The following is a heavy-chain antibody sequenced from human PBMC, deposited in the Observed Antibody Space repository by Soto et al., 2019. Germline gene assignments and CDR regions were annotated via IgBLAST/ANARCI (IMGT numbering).Heavy chain of an antibody. CDR2: MNPNTGNT. CDR3: ARGRAITGTMPS. Sequence: ASVKVSCKASGYTFTSYDINWVRQATGQGLEWMGWMNPNTGNTGYAQKFQGRVTMTRNTSISTAYMELSSLRSEDTAVYYCARGRAITGTMPSWGQGTLVTVSS. D-gene: IGHD1-20*01. J-gene: IGHJ5*02. CDR1: GYTFTSYD. V-gene: IGHV1-8*01.